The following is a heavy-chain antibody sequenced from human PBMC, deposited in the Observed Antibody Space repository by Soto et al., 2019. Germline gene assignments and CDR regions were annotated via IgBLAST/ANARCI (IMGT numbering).Heavy chain of an antibody. CDR1: GYSFTSYW. D-gene: IGHD3-3*01. Sequence: PGESLKISCKGSGYSFTSYWIGWVRQMPGKGLEWMGIIYPGDSDTRYSPSFQGQVTISADKSISTAYLQWSSLKASDTAMYYCARRRGELRFLAGGMDVWGQGTTVTVSS. J-gene: IGHJ6*02. V-gene: IGHV5-51*01. CDR2: IYPGDSDT. CDR3: ARRRGELRFLAGGMDV.